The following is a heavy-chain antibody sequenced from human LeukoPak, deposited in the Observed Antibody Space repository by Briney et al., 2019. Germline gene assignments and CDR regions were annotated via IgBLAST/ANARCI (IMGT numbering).Heavy chain of an antibody. CDR1: GYSISSGYY. D-gene: IGHD6-19*01. Sequence: SESLSLTCTVSGYSISSGYYWGWIRQPPGKGLEWIGGIYHSGSTYYNPSLKSRVTISVDTSKNQFSLKLTSVTAADTAVYYCARDGGSGWYNYWGQGTLVTVSP. V-gene: IGHV4-38-2*02. CDR2: IYHSGST. J-gene: IGHJ4*02. CDR3: ARDGGSGWYNY.